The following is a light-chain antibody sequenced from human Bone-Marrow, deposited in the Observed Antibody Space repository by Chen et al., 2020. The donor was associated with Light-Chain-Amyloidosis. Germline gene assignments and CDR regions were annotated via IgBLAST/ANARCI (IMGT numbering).Light chain of an antibody. Sequence: SFVLTPPPSVSAAPGKTARLPCGGDNIGSYSLPWYQQEPGQAPMLVVVDNSDRPPGIPERFAGSNSGKTATLSISRVEAGDEAVYYRQLWDNSIRHAVFGGGTHLTVL. CDR2: DNS. CDR3: QLWDNSIRHAV. CDR1: NIGSYS. V-gene: IGLV3-21*03. J-gene: IGLJ7*01.